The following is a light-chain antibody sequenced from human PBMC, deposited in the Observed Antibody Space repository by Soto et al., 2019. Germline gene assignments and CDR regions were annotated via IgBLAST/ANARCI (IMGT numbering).Light chain of an antibody. CDR1: QSILRN. CDR2: GAS. Sequence: EIVMTQSPATLSVSPGERVTLSCRASQSILRNLAWYQHKPGQPPRLLIYGASTRATGIPGRFSGSGSGTEFTRSIGSLQSEDFAVYYCHHYYTWPRTLDQGTKVDIK. V-gene: IGKV3-15*01. CDR3: HHYYTWPRT. J-gene: IGKJ1*01.